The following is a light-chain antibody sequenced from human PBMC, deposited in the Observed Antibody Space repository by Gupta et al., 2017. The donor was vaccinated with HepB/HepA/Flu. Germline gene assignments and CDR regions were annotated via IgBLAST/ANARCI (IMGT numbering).Light chain of an antibody. Sequence: DIVMTQSPLSLPVTPGEPASISCRSSQSLLHSNGYNYLDWYLQKPGQSPQLLIYLGSNRASGVPDRFSGSGSGTDCTLKISRVEAEDVGVYYCMQALQTRVTFGQGTRLEIK. CDR3: MQALQTRVT. CDR1: QSLLHSNGYNY. J-gene: IGKJ5*01. CDR2: LGS. V-gene: IGKV2-28*01.